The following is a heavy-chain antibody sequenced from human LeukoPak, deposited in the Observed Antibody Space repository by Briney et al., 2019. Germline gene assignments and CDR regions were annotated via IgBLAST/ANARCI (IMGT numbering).Heavy chain of an antibody. CDR3: ARMGPVQIYDILTGYSQNGGYYFDY. CDR1: GGSISSSSYY. D-gene: IGHD3-9*01. Sequence: HSETLSLTCTVSGGSISSSSYYWGWIRQPPGKGLEWIGSIYYSGSTYYNPSLKSRVTISVDTSKNQFSLKLSSVTAADTAVYYCARMGPVQIYDILTGYSQNGGYYFDYWGQGTLVTVSS. J-gene: IGHJ4*02. CDR2: IYYSGST. V-gene: IGHV4-39*07.